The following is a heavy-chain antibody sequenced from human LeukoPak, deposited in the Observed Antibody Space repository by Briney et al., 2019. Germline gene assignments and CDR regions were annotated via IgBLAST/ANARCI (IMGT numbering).Heavy chain of an antibody. V-gene: IGHV3-30-3*01. CDR2: ISYDGSNK. J-gene: IGHJ6*02. CDR1: GFSFSNCA. Sequence: GGSLRLSCAAFGFSFSNCAMHWVRQAPGKGLEWVAVISYDGSNKKYADSVKGRFTISRDNSKNTLYLQMNSLRAEDTAVFYCARDLKNYYGSGDYYYGMDVWGQGTTVTVSS. D-gene: IGHD3-10*01. CDR3: ARDLKNYYGSGDYYYGMDV.